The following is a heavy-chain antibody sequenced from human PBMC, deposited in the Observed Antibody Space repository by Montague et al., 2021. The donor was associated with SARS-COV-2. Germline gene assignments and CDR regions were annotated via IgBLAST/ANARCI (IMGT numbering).Heavy chain of an antibody. CDR1: GFTFSSYW. CDR3: ARVGSSSWYFDY. J-gene: IGHJ4*02. CDR2: IKQDGSEK. Sequence: SLRLSCAASGFTFSSYWMSWVRQAPGKGLEWVANIKQDGSEKYYVDSVKGRFTISRDNAKNSRYLQMNSLRAEDTAVYYCARVGSSSWYFDYWGQGTLVTVSS. D-gene: IGHD6-13*01. V-gene: IGHV3-7*01.